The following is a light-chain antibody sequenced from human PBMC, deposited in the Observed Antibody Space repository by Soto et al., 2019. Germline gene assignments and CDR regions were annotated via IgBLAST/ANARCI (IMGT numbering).Light chain of an antibody. CDR1: QSVSSSY. J-gene: IGKJ2*01. Sequence: EIVLTQSPGTLSLSPGERATLSCRASQSVSSSYLAWYQQKPGQAPRLLIYGASSRATGIPDRFSGSGSGTDFTLTISRLETEEFAVYYCQQYGSSAYTFGQGTKLEIK. CDR3: QQYGSSAYT. CDR2: GAS. V-gene: IGKV3-20*01.